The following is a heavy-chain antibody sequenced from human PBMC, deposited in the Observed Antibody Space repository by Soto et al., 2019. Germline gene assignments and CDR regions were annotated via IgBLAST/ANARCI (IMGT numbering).Heavy chain of an antibody. CDR1: GGTFSSYA. V-gene: IGHV1-69*01. J-gene: IGHJ6*02. Sequence: QVQLVQSGAEVKKPGSSVKVSCKASGGTFSSYAISWVRQAPGQGLEWMGGIIPIFGTANYAQKFQGRVTITADESTSTAYMELSSLRSEDTAVYYCARERGSEDECCYGTYYYYYGMDVWGQGTTVTVSS. CDR2: IIPIFGTA. CDR3: ARERGSEDECCYGTYYYYYGMDV. D-gene: IGHD2-15*01.